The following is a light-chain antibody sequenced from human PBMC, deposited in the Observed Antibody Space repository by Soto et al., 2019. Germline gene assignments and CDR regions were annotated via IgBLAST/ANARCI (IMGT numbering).Light chain of an antibody. Sequence: QSVLTQPPSASGTPGQRVTISCSGSSSNIGGNTVNWYQQLPGTAPKLLIYSNNQRPSGVPDRFSGSKSGTSASLAISGLQCEDEADYYCAAWDDSLNGGAFGGGTKLTVL. J-gene: IGLJ2*01. V-gene: IGLV1-44*01. CDR3: AAWDDSLNGGA. CDR1: SSNIGGNT. CDR2: SNN.